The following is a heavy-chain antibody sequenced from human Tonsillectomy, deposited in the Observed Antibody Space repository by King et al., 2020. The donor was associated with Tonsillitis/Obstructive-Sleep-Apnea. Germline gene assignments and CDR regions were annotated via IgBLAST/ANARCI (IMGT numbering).Heavy chain of an antibody. CDR1: GFSFSSYA. J-gene: IGHJ4*02. Sequence: VQLVESGGGLVQPGGSLRLSCAPSGFSFSSYAMSCVRQAPGGGLEWVSSIRGTGGVTYHADSVKGRFTISRDNSKNTLFLQMNSLRAEDTAIYYCAKIVDGGGCDYWGQGTLVTVSS. CDR2: IRGTGGVT. D-gene: IGHD2-21*01. CDR3: AKIVDGGGCDY. V-gene: IGHV3-23*04.